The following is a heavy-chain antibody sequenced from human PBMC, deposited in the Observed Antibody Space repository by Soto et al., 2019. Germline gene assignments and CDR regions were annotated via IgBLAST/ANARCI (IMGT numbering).Heavy chain of an antibody. CDR3: VKDGWEN. D-gene: IGHD6-19*01. Sequence: EVHLLESGGGLAQPGGSLRLSCEASGFNFAGYTMSWVRQTPGKGLEWVSAIKNYGESTFYADSVKGRFTISRDNSKNTLFPQVSSLRAEDTALYFCVKDGWENWGQGTLVTVSS. CDR1: GFNFAGYT. CDR2: IKNYGEST. J-gene: IGHJ4*02. V-gene: IGHV3-23*01.